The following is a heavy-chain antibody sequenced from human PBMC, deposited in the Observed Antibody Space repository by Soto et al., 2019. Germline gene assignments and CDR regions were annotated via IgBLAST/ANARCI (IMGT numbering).Heavy chain of an antibody. D-gene: IGHD3-3*01. CDR3: TTPLSRHRITIFGVVTDDAFDI. Sequence: GGSLRLSCAASGFTFSNAWMNWVRQAPGKGLEWVGRIKSKTDGGTTDYAAPVKGRFTISRDDSKNTLYLQMNSLKTEDTAVYYCTTPLSRHRITIFGVVTDDAFDIWGQGTMVTVSS. V-gene: IGHV3-15*07. CDR2: IKSKTDGGTT. J-gene: IGHJ3*02. CDR1: GFTFSNAW.